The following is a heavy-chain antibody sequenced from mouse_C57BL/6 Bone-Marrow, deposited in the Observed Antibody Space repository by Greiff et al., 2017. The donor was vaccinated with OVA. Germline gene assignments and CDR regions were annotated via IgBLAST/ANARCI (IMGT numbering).Heavy chain of an antibody. CDR1: GYAFTNYL. CDR3: ASNWDVWYFDV. Sequence: QVQLKQSGAELVRPGTSVKVSCKASGYAFTNYLIEWVKQRPGQGLEWIGVINPGSGGTNYNEKFKGKATLTADKSSSTAYMQLSSLTSEDAAVYFCASNWDVWYFDVWGTGTTVTVSS. V-gene: IGHV1-54*01. J-gene: IGHJ1*03. CDR2: INPGSGGT. D-gene: IGHD4-1*02.